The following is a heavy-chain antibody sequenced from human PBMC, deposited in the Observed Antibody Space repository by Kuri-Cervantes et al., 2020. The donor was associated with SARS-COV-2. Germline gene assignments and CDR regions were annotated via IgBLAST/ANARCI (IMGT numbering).Heavy chain of an antibody. CDR1: GFTFSSYS. D-gene: IGHD3-16*02. CDR2: ISRSSSSYI. CDR3: ARDYRPEYYYYYGMDV. V-gene: IGHV3-21*04. Sequence: GESLKISCAVSGFTFSSYSMNWVRQAPGKGLEWVASISRSSSSYIHYADSVKGRFTISRDNAKNSLYLQMNSLRAEDTAVYYCARDYRPEYYYYYGMDVWGQGTTVTVSS. J-gene: IGHJ6*02.